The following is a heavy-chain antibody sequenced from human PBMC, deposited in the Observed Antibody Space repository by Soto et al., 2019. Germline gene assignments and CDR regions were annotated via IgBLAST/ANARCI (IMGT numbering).Heavy chain of an antibody. Sequence: GGSLRLSCVASGFPFSSYAMSWVRQTPGKGLEWVSGISGSGGRAYYADSVKGRFTISRDNSNNTLSLQMHILRVEDTAVYFCAKGGYYSLFDIWGQGTMVTVSS. V-gene: IGHV3-23*01. CDR2: ISGSGGRA. D-gene: IGHD3-16*01. CDR3: AKGGYYSLFDI. CDR1: GFPFSSYA. J-gene: IGHJ3*02.